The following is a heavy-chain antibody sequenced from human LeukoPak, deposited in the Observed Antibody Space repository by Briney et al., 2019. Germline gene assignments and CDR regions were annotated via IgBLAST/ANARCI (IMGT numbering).Heavy chain of an antibody. J-gene: IGHJ4*02. CDR1: GFTFSNYG. D-gene: IGHD1-1*01. Sequence: GGPLRLSCAASGFTFSNYGMHWVRQAPGKGLEWVALLWYDGANKNYADSVKGRFTISRDNSKNTVYLQMTSLRAEDTALYYCARDPSGSWNDVGTFDSWGQGTLVSVSS. CDR3: ARDPSGSWNDVGTFDS. CDR2: LWYDGANK. V-gene: IGHV3-33*01.